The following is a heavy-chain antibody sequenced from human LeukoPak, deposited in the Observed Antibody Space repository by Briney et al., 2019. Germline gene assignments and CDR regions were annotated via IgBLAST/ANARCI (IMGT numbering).Heavy chain of an antibody. V-gene: IGHV4-59*01. CDR1: GGSISSYY. CDR3: ARVKMSRDNVYYYYYLDV. Sequence: PSETLSLICTVSGGSISSYYWSWIRQPPGKGLEWIGHILYSGSTTYNPSLESRVTISIDKSKNQFSLNLTSVTAADTAVYYCARVKMSRDNVYYYYYLDVWGKGTTVTVSS. CDR2: ILYSGST. J-gene: IGHJ6*03. D-gene: IGHD1-1*01.